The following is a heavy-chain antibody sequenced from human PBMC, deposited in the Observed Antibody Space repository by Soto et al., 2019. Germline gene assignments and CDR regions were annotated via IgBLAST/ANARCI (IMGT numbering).Heavy chain of an antibody. CDR2: IIPIFGTA. D-gene: IGHD2-15*01. CDR3: AISNRVVVVAATPDYGMDV. CDR1: GGTFSSYA. Sequence: QVQLVQSGAEVKKPGSSVKVSCKASGGTFSSYAISWVRQAPGQGLEWMGGIIPIFGTANYAQKFQGRVTSTADESTSTAYMELSSLRSEDTAVYYCAISNRVVVVAATPDYGMDVGGQGTTVTVSS. V-gene: IGHV1-69*01. J-gene: IGHJ6*02.